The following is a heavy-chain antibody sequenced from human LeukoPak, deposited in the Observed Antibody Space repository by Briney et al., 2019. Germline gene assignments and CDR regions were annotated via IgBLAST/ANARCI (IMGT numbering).Heavy chain of an antibody. CDR1: GFTVSSTY. CDR3: ASGYSSGWYYFDY. CDR2: ISYDGSNK. J-gene: IGHJ4*02. Sequence: GGSLRLSCAASGFTVSSTYMSWVRQAPGKGLEWVAVISYDGSNKYYADSVKGRFTISRDNSKNTLYLQMNSLRAEDTAVYYCASGYSSGWYYFDYWGQGTLVTVSS. V-gene: IGHV3-30*03. D-gene: IGHD6-19*01.